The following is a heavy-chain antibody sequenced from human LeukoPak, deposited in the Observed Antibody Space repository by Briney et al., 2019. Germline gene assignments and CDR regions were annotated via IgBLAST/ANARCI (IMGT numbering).Heavy chain of an antibody. CDR2: ITWDGDNT. D-gene: IGHD5-18*01. CDR3: AKGDDYSYGYDY. V-gene: IGHV3-43*01. CDR1: GFTFADYT. J-gene: IGHJ4*02. Sequence: PGGSLRLSCIASGFTFADYTMHWVRQGPGKGLEWVSLITWDGDNTNYAASVRGRFTISRDNSRNSLFLQMNSLRTDDSGLYYCAKGDDYSYGYDYWGQGTLVAVSS.